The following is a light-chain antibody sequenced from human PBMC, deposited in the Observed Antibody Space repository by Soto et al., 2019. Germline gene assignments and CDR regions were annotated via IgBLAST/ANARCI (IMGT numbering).Light chain of an antibody. CDR1: QSVGSSY. V-gene: IGKV3-20*01. Sequence: EVVLTQSPGTLSLSPGERATLSCRASQSVGSSYLAWYQQKPGQAPRVLIYGTSSRATGIPDRFSGSGSGTDFTLTINRLEPEDFAVYYCQQYTTSSWTFGQGTKV. CDR2: GTS. J-gene: IGKJ1*01. CDR3: QQYTTSSWT.